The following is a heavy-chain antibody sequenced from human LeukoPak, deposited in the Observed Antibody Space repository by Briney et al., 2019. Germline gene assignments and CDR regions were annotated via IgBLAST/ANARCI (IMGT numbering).Heavy chain of an antibody. CDR2: ISDGGGST. CDR1: GFTFSSYA. CDR3: AKIEVIQYQPRYFFDY. V-gene: IGHV3-23*01. Sequence: QAGGSLRLSCAASGFTFSSYAMSWVRQAPGKGLEWVSAISDGGGSTHYADSVKGRFTVSRDNSKYMLYLHMTSLRVEDTAVYYCAKIEVIQYQPRYFFDYWGQGTLVTVSS. D-gene: IGHD4-11*01. J-gene: IGHJ4*02.